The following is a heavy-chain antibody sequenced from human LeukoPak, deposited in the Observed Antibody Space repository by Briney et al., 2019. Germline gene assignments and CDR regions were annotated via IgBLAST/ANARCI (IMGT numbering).Heavy chain of an antibody. CDR1: GGTFSSYA. V-gene: IGHV1-69*13. J-gene: IGHJ4*02. Sequence: ASVKVSCKASGGTFSSYAISWVRQAPGQGLEWMGGIIPIFGTANYAQKFQGRVTITADESMSTAYMELSSLRSEDTAVYYCARSYYDILTGYLDYWGQGTLVTVSS. CDR3: ARSYYDILTGYLDY. CDR2: IIPIFGTA. D-gene: IGHD3-9*01.